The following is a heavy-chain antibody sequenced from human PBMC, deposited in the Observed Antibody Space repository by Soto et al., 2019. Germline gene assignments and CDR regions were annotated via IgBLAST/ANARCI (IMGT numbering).Heavy chain of an antibody. CDR1: GGTFSSYT. CDR2: IIPILGIA. Sequence: QVQLVQSGAEVKKPGSSVKVSCKASGGTFSSYTISWVRQAPGQGLEWMGRIIPILGIANYAQKFQGRVTITADKSTSTDYMELSSLRSEDTAVYYCASVHHYGSGSYYAFAIWGQGTMVTVSS. V-gene: IGHV1-69*02. D-gene: IGHD3-10*01. CDR3: ASVHHYGSGSYYAFAI. J-gene: IGHJ3*02.